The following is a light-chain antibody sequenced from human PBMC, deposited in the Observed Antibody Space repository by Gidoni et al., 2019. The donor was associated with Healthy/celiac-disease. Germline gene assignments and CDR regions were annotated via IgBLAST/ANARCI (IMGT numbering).Light chain of an antibody. V-gene: IGKV3-15*01. CDR2: GAS. CDR1: QSVSSN. Sequence: EILMTQSPATLSVSPAERATLSCRASQSVSSNLAWYQQKPGQAPRLLINGASTRATGIPARFSGSGSGTEFTLTISSLQSEDFAVYYCQQYNNWPPYTFXQXTKLEIK. J-gene: IGKJ2*01. CDR3: QQYNNWPPYT.